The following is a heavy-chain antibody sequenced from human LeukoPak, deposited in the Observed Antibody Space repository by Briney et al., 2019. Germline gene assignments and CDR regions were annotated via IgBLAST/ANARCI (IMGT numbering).Heavy chain of an antibody. CDR3: ARAYCTNGVCYPHFDY. J-gene: IGHJ4*02. V-gene: IGHV1-18*01. D-gene: IGHD2-8*01. Sequence: ASVKVSCKTSGYTFTNYGVSWVRQAPGQGLEWMGWISAYNGYTNYAQKLQVRVTMTTDTSTSTAYMELRSLTSDDTAVYYCARAYCTNGVCYPHFDYWGQGTLVTVSS. CDR1: GYTFTNYG. CDR2: ISAYNGYT.